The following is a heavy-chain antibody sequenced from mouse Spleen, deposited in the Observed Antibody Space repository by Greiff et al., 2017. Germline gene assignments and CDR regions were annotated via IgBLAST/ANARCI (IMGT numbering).Heavy chain of an antibody. CDR2: IWSGGST. D-gene: IGHD1-1*01. Sequence: QVQLQQSGPGLVQPSQSLSITCTVSGFSLTSYGVHWVRQSPGKGLEWLGVIWSGGSTDYNAAFISRLSISKDNSKSQVFFKMNSLQADDTAIYYWASHYYGSSPFAYWGQGTLVTVSA. J-gene: IGHJ3*01. CDR1: GFSLTSYG. CDR3: ASHYYGSSPFAY. V-gene: IGHV2-4-1*01.